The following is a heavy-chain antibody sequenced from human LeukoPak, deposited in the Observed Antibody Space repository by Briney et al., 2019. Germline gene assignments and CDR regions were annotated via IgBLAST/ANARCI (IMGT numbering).Heavy chain of an antibody. Sequence: VASVKVSCKASGGTFSSYAISWVRQAPGQGLEWMGWINPIFGTANYAQKFQGRVTITADESTSTAYMELSSLRSEDTAVYYCARAVSGYDPGYFDYWGQGTLVTVSS. V-gene: IGHV1-69*13. CDR3: ARAVSGYDPGYFDY. CDR2: INPIFGTA. D-gene: IGHD5-12*01. CDR1: GGTFSSYA. J-gene: IGHJ4*02.